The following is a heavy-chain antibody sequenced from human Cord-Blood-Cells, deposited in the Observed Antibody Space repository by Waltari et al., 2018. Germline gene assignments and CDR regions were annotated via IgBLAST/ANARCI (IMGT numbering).Heavy chain of an antibody. V-gene: IGHV4-34*01. CDR3: ARALLYSSSWFDY. CDR1: GGSFSGYY. Sequence: QVQLQQWGAGLLKPSEPLSLTCAVYGGSFSGYYWTWIRQPPGKGLEWIGEINHSGSTNYNPSLKSRVTISVDTSKNQFSLKLSSVTAADTAVYYCARALLYSSSWFDYWGQGTLATVSS. J-gene: IGHJ4*02. D-gene: IGHD6-13*01. CDR2: INHSGST.